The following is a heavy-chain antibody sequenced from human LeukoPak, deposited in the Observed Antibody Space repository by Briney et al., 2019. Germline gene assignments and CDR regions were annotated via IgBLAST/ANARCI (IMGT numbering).Heavy chain of an antibody. D-gene: IGHD2-15*01. CDR2: ISSSSSYI. CDR3: ARDSPGYCSGGSCYGLDY. Sequence: GGSLRLSCAASGFTFSSYSMNWVRQAPGKGLEWVSSISSSSSYIYYADSVKGRFTISRDNAKNSLYLQMNSLRAEDTAAYYCARDSPGYCSGGSCYGLDYWGQGTLVTVSS. V-gene: IGHV3-21*01. J-gene: IGHJ4*02. CDR1: GFTFSSYS.